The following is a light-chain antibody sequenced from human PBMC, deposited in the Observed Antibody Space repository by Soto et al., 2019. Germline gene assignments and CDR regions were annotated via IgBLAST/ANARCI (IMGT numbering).Light chain of an antibody. CDR3: QQAHSFHIT. V-gene: IGKV1-12*01. Sequence: DIQMTQSPSSVSASVGDRVTITCRASQYVSSWLAWYQQKPGIAPKLLISSASTLQSGVPPRFSGSGSGTDFTLTISSLQPEDFAVYYCQQAHSFHITFGQGTRLEIK. CDR2: SAS. J-gene: IGKJ5*01. CDR1: QYVSSW.